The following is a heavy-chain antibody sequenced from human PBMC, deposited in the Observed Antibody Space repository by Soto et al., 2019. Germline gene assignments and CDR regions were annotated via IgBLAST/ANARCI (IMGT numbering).Heavy chain of an antibody. CDR1: GGTISGHF. D-gene: IGHD3-3*01. V-gene: IGHV4-59*11. CDR2: IYYSGST. J-gene: IGHJ6*02. Sequence: PSETLSLTCSVGGGTISGHFWSWLRQPQEKGLEWIGYIYYSGSTNYNPSLKSRVTISVDTSKNQFSLKLSSVTAADTAVYYCARVVWDDFWSVPSPHPATSGMYICCQEATLTISS. CDR3: ARVVWDDFWSVPSPHPATSGMYI.